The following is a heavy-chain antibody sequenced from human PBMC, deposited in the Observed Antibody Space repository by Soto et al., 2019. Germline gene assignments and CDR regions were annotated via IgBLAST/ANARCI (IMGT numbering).Heavy chain of an antibody. Sequence: DVQLLESGGGLVQPEVSLRLSCAASGFTFSSYAMGWVRQGPGKGLEWVAVVSIGGSTHYGGSVRGRFTISRDNPRNTLSLHMNSLTAGDPAVYFCAKRRGDGGHFDYWGQGALVTVSS. CDR1: GFTFSSYA. CDR2: VSIGGST. D-gene: IGHD2-21*02. J-gene: IGHJ4*02. CDR3: AKRRGDGGHFDY. V-gene: IGHV3-23*01.